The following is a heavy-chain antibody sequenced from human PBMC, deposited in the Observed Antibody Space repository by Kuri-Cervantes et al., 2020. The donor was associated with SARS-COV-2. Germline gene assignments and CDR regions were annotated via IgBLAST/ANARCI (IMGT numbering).Heavy chain of an antibody. CDR3: ARTSGPMGV. CDR2: ISSSSRTI. Sequence: GESLKISCAASGFTFSNYAMTWVRQAPGKGLEWVSYISSSSRTIYYADSVKGRFSISRDNAKNSLFLQISSLRAEDTAVYYCARTSGPMGVWGQGITVTVSS. D-gene: IGHD3-3*01. V-gene: IGHV3-48*04. CDR1: GFTFSNYA. J-gene: IGHJ6*02.